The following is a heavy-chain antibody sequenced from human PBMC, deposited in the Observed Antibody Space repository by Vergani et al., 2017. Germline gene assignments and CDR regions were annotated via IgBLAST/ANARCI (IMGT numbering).Heavy chain of an antibody. CDR3: ARDRQGMAGTTVLDY. J-gene: IGHJ4*02. CDR1: GDSVSSISAA. CDR2: TYSRSPWYN. D-gene: IGHD6-19*01. Sequence: QVQLQQSGPGLVKLSQTFSLTCAISGDSVSSISAAWTWISPSPSRGLEWLGRTYSRSPWYNHSAVSVKSRITINPDTSKNLFSLQLNSVTPEATAVYYCARDRQGMAGTTVLDYWGQGTLVTVSS. V-gene: IGHV6-1*01.